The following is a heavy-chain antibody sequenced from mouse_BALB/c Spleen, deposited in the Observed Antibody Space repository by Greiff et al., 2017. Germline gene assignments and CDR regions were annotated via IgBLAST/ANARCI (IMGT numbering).Heavy chain of an antibody. D-gene: IGHD1-1*01. CDR2: IYPGDGDT. J-gene: IGHJ3*01. CDR3: ARATTGGFAY. Sequence: VKLVESGAELVRPGSSVKISCKASGYAFSSYWMNWVKQRPGQGLEWIGQIYPGDGDTNYNGKFKGKATLTADKSSSTAYMQLSSLTSEDSAVYFCARATTGGFAYWGQGTLVTVSA. V-gene: IGHV1-80*01. CDR1: GYAFSSYW.